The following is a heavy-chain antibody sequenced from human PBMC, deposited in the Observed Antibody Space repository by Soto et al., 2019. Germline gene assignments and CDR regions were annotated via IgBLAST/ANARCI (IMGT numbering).Heavy chain of an antibody. V-gene: IGHV1-46*01. CDR3: ARDGGTDPVLEPLFRTDYGMDV. Sequence: ASVKVSCKASGYTFTSYYMHWVRQAPGQGLEWMGIINPSGGSTSYAQKFQGRVTITRDTSTSTVYMELSSLRSEDTAVYYCARDGGTDPVLEPLFRTDYGMDVWG. J-gene: IGHJ6*02. CDR2: INPSGGST. CDR1: GYTFTSYY. D-gene: IGHD3-3*01.